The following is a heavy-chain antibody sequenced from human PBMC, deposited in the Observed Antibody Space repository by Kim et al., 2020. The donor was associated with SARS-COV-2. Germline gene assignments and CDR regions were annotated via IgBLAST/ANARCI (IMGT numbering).Heavy chain of an antibody. CDR2: GSA. CDR3: TYGSGSYVY. Sequence: GSADYAAPVKGRFTISRDDSKSTLYLQMISLKAEDTAVYYCTYGSGSYVYWGQGTLVTVSS. V-gene: IGHV3-15*01. D-gene: IGHD3-10*01. J-gene: IGHJ4*02.